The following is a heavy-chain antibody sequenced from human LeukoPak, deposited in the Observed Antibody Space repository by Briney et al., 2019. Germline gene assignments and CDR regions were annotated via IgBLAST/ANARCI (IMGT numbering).Heavy chain of an antibody. CDR3: VREREKQWLF. Sequence: PSQTLSLTCTVSGGSISSGSYSWSWIRQPAGKGLEWIGRIYTSGSTNYNPSLKSRVTLSVDTSKNQFSLKLNSVTAADTAVYYCVREREKQWLFWGQGTLVPVSS. CDR1: GGSISSGSYS. CDR2: IYTSGST. D-gene: IGHD6-19*01. J-gene: IGHJ4*02. V-gene: IGHV4-61*02.